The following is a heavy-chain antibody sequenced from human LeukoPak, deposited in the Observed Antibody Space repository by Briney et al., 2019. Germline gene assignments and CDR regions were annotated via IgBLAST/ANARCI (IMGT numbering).Heavy chain of an antibody. CDR2: IWYDGSNK. CDR1: GFTFSSYG. V-gene: IGHV3-33*06. J-gene: IGHJ4*02. D-gene: IGHD6-19*01. Sequence: GRSLRLSCAASGFTFSSYGMHWVRQAPGKGLEWVAVIWYDGSNKYYADSVKGRFTISRDNSKNTLYLQMNSLRAEDTAVYYCAELFGGWYSSGWYGDYWGQGTLVTVSS. CDR3: AELFGGWYSSGWYGDY.